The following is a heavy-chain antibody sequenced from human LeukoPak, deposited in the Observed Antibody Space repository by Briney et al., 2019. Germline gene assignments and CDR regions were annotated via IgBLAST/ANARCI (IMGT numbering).Heavy chain of an antibody. CDR3: VRDFSNYVAFFDS. J-gene: IGHJ4*02. V-gene: IGHV3-30*02. Sequence: GGSLRLSCATSGFTFSNHGMHWVRQAPGKGLEWVAFIRYDELQDYYADSVRGRFTISRDNSKSALYLQMGSLRPEDTAMYYCVRDFSNYVAFFDSWGQGVLVTVSS. CDR2: IRYDELQD. CDR1: GFTFSNHG. D-gene: IGHD4-11*01.